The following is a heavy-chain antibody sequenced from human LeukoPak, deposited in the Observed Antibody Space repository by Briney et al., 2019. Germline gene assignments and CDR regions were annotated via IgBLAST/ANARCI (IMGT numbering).Heavy chain of an antibody. CDR3: ARGGYYYESSGLYYFDY. V-gene: IGHV1-18*01. D-gene: IGHD3-22*01. Sequence: ASVKVSCKASGYSFISYGINWVRQAPGQGLEWMGWIRAYTGNTNYAQNLQGRVTMTTDTSTSTAYMELRSLRPDDTAVYYCARGGYYYESSGLYYFDYWGQGTLVTVSS. CDR2: IRAYTGNT. J-gene: IGHJ4*02. CDR1: GYSFISYG.